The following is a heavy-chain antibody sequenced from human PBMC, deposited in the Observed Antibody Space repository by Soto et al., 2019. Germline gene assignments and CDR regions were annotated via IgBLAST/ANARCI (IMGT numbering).Heavy chain of an antibody. CDR2: ISHDGSKT. D-gene: IGHD6-19*01. J-gene: IGHJ4*02. V-gene: IGHV3-30*18. Sequence: GSLRLSCAASGFTFSSYGIHWVRQAPGKGLEWVAVISHDGSKTNYADSVKGRFTISRDNSKDTVYLQMNSLRAEDTAVFYCAKERSSGWSLDYWGQGTLVTVSS. CDR1: GFTFSSYG. CDR3: AKERSSGWSLDY.